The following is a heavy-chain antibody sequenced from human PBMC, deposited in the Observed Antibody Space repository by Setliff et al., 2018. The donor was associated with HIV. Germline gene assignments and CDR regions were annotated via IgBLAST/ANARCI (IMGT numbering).Heavy chain of an antibody. CDR3: ARDSRDIVVVIAPEPEPYYYYGMDV. J-gene: IGHJ6*04. V-gene: IGHV1-69*13. CDR1: GDTFNSHA. CDR2: IIPIFGTP. D-gene: IGHD2-15*01. Sequence: SVKVSCKASGDTFNSHAISWVRQAPGQGLEWMGGIIPIFGTPNYAQKFRGSLTITADESTSTVYMELSSLRSEDTAVYYCARDSRDIVVVIAPEPEPYYYYGMDVWGEGTTVTVSS.